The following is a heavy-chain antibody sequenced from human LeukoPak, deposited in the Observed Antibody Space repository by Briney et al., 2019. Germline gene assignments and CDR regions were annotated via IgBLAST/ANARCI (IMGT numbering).Heavy chain of an antibody. CDR3: ARDLRYYYDSSGYVHFDY. CDR1: GFTFDDYG. V-gene: IGHV3-20*04. J-gene: IGHJ4*02. CDR2: INWNGGST. Sequence: AGGSLRLSCAASGFTFDDYGMSWVRHAPGKGLELVSGINWNGGSTGYADSVKGRFTISRDHAKNSLYLQMNSLRAEDTALYYCARDLRYYYDSSGYVHFDYWGQGTLVTVSS. D-gene: IGHD3-22*01.